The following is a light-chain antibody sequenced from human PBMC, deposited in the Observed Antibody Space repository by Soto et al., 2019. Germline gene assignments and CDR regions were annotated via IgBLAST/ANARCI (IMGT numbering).Light chain of an antibody. CDR2: TAS. V-gene: IGKV1-39*01. J-gene: IGKJ5*01. CDR3: QQGYSNPIT. CDR1: QNINNK. Sequence: DIQMTQSPSSLCASVEDRVTITCRASQNINNKLIWYQQTPGEAPKTLIYTASSLYSGVPSRFSGSGSGTDFTLTISSLQPEDFETYYCQQGYSNPITFGQGTRLEI.